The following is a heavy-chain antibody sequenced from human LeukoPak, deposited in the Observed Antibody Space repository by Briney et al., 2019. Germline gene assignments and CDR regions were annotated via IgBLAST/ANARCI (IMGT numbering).Heavy chain of an antibody. CDR2: IIPIFGTA. V-gene: IGHV1-69*05. J-gene: IGHJ4*02. CDR1: GGTFSSYA. CDR3: ARVSGHLKWELVDY. D-gene: IGHD1-26*01. Sequence: SVKVSCKASGGTFSSYAISWVRQAPGQGLEWMGRIIPIFGTANYAQKFQGRVTITTDESTSTAYVGPSSLRSEDTAVYYCARVSGHLKWELVDYWGQGTLVTVSS.